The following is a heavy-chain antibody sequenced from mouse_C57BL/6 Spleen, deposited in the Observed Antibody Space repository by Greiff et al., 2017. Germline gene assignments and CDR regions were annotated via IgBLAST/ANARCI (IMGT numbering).Heavy chain of an antibody. CDR3: ASPSTGTNAMDY. D-gene: IGHD4-1*02. CDR1: GYTFTSYW. Sequence: QVQLQQPGAELVMPGASVKLSCKASGYTFTSYWMHWVKQRPGQGLEWIGEIDPSDSYTNYNQKFKGKSTLTVDKSSSTAYMQLSSLTSEDAAVYFCASPSTGTNAMDYWGQGTTLTVSS. CDR2: IDPSDSYT. J-gene: IGHJ4*01. V-gene: IGHV1-69*01.